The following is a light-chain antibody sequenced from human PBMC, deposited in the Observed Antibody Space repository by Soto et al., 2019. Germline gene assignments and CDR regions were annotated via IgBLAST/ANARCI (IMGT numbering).Light chain of an antibody. J-gene: IGKJ1*01. CDR3: QKYGSSPRT. Sequence: DIQMTHSPSTLSASVLYIVTITCRASQSISSYLNVYQQKPGKAPNLLIHAAFNLQSGVPSRFSGSGSGTDFTLTISRLEPEDFAVYYCQKYGSSPRTFGQGTKVDIK. V-gene: IGKV1-39*02. CDR2: AAF. CDR1: QSISSY.